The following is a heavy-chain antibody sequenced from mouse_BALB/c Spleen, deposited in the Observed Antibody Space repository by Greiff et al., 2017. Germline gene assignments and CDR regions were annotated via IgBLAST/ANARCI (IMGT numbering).Heavy chain of an antibody. V-gene: IGHV6-6*02. Sequence: EVMLVESGGGLVQPGGSMKLSCVASGFTFSNYWMNWVRQSPEKGLEWVAEIRLKSNNYATHYAESVKGRFTISRYDSKSSVYLQMNNLRAEDTGIYYCTRPLTGTRGYFDVWGAGTTVTVSS. CDR3: TRPLTGTRGYFDV. CDR2: IRLKSNNYAT. D-gene: IGHD4-1*01. CDR1: GFTFSNYW. J-gene: IGHJ1*01.